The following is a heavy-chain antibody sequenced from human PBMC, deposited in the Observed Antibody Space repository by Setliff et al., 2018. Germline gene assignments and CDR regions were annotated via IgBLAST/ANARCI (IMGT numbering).Heavy chain of an antibody. CDR2: ISYDATKK. V-gene: IGHV3-30*03. CDR1: GFNFGAYV. CDR3: ARDRIGPFLSYMDG. J-gene: IGHJ6*03. D-gene: IGHD3-3*02. Sequence: PGGSLRLSCAASGFNFGAYVMHWVRQAPGKGLEWVALISYDATKKYYADILEGRFTISRDNSRNTMYLQMNSLRGEDTAVYYCARDRIGPFLSYMDGWGKGTTVTV.